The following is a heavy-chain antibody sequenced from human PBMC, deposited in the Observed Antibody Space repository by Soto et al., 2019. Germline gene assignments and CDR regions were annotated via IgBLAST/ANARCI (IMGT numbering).Heavy chain of an antibody. V-gene: IGHV1-69*01. CDR2: IIPMFGTT. Sequence: QVQLVQSGAEVRKPGSSVKVSCKAYGGTFSRYAINWVRQAPGQGLEWMGGIIPMFGTTNYAQKFKGRVTITADESTRTVYMELNTLRSEDAAVYYCARASIHGSSWYFWFDPWGQGTLVTVSS. CDR3: ARASIHGSSWYFWFDP. CDR1: GGTFSRYA. J-gene: IGHJ5*01. D-gene: IGHD6-13*01.